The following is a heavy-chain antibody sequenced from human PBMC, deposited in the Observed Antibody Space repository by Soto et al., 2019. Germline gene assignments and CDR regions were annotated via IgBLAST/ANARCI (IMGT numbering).Heavy chain of an antibody. CDR1: GYIFTTSA. CDR2: INTGNGNT. J-gene: IGHJ5*02. V-gene: IGHV1-3*04. D-gene: IGHD2-15*01. CDR3: ARDRATGFGSVVRRNWLDP. Sequence: QIQLVQSGAEVKKPGASVRLSCMTSGYIFTTSAMHWVRLAPGQRLEWLGWINTGNGNTQYSQNFQCRVTITRDTSAKTADMELTSLRSEDTAVYYCARDRATGFGSVVRRNWLDPWGQGTLVTVSS.